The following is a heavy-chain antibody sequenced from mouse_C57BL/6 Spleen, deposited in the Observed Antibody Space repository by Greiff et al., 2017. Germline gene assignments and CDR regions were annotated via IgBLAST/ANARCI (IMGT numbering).Heavy chain of an antibody. J-gene: IGHJ1*03. CDR1: GYTFTSYW. CDR2: IHPNSGST. V-gene: IGHV1-64*01. D-gene: IGHD1-1*01. Sequence: QVQLQQSGAELVKPGASVKLSCKASGYTFTSYWMHWVKQRPGQGLEWIGMIHPNSGSTNYNEKFKSKATLTVDKSSSTAYMQLSSLTSEDSAVYYCARPRFPTGYFDVWGTGTTVTVSS. CDR3: ARPRFPTGYFDV.